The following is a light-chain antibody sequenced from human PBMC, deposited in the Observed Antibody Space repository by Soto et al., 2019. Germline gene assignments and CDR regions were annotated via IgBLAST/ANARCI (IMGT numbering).Light chain of an antibody. CDR1: QGISAW. V-gene: IGKV1D-12*01. Sequence: DIQMTQSPSSVSASVGDRVTITCRASQGISAWLALYQQKPGKAPKLLIYAASSLQSGVPSRFSGSGFATDFTLTISSLQPEDFATYYCQQANSFPITFGQGTQLEIK. CDR3: QQANSFPIT. J-gene: IGKJ5*01. CDR2: AAS.